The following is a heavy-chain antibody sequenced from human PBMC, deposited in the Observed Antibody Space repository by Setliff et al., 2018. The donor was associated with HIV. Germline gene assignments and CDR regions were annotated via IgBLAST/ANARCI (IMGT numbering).Heavy chain of an antibody. J-gene: IGHJ5*02. V-gene: IGHV4-61*02. CDR2: IFISGST. CDR1: SGSITTGIYH. D-gene: IGHD6-13*01. Sequence: SETLSLTCTVSSGSITTGIYHWNWIRQPAGKGLEWIGRIFISGSTNYNPSLKSRVTISVDTSKNQFSLKLSSVTAADTAVYYCARSSSSWSGWFDPWGQGTLVTVSS. CDR3: ARSSSSWSGWFDP.